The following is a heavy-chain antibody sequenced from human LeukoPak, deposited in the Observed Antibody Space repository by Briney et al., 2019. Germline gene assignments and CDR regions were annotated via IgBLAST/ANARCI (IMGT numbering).Heavy chain of an antibody. CDR2: IYSDGVT. J-gene: IGHJ4*02. V-gene: IGHV3-66*01. CDR3: GRFGDEAAVDY. D-gene: IGHD3-10*01. Sequence: GGSLRLSCAASGFIVNSYAMSWVRQAPGKGLAWVSLIYSDGVTQYADSVKGRFTISRDNSKNLLYLQMNSLRAEDTAVYYCGRFGDEAAVDYWGQGTLVTVSS. CDR1: GFIVNSYA.